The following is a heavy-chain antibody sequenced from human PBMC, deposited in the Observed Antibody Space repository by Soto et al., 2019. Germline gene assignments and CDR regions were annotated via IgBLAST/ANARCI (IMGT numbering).Heavy chain of an antibody. V-gene: IGHV3-23*01. D-gene: IGHD4-17*01. CDR2: ISGSGGST. Sequence: EVQLLESGGGLVQPGGSLRLSCAASGFTFSSYAMSWVRQAPGKGLEWVSAISGSGGSTYYADSVKGRFTISRDNSKNTLYLQMNSLRAEDTAVYYCAKARDTAYGDYVGYYYYGMDVWGQGTTVTVSS. J-gene: IGHJ6*02. CDR1: GFTFSSYA. CDR3: AKARDTAYGDYVGYYYYGMDV.